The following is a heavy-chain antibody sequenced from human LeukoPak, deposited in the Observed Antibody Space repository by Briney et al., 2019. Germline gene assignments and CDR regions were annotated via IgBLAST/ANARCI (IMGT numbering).Heavy chain of an antibody. CDR2: ISSSSSTI. Sequence: PGRSLRLSCAASGFTFSSYSMNWVRQAPGKGLEWVSYISSSSSTIYYADSVKGRFTISRDNAKNSLYLQMNSLRAEDTAVYYCARANSYGYYWGQGTLVTVSS. J-gene: IGHJ4*02. CDR3: ARANSYGYY. CDR1: GFTFSSYS. V-gene: IGHV3-48*04. D-gene: IGHD5-18*01.